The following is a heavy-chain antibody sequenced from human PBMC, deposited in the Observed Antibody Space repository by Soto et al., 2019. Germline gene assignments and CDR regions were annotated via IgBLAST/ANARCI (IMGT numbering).Heavy chain of an antibody. CDR2: ISYDGST. D-gene: IGHD6-13*01. V-gene: IGHV3-30-3*01. Sequence: ASGGKCSNRALQWLRQAPGKGLEWVAVISYDGSTYYADSVKGRFTISRDNSKNTLYLQMNSLRAEDTAVYYCAKTGSFWQLAYWGQGTLVTGTS. CDR1: GGKCSNRA. CDR3: AKTGSFWQLAY. J-gene: IGHJ4*02.